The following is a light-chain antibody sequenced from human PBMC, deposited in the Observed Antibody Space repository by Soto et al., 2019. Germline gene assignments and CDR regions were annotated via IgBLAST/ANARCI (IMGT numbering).Light chain of an antibody. V-gene: IGKV3-15*01. J-gene: IGKJ2*01. CDR1: QSISSS. CDR3: QQYNDWRYT. Sequence: EIVMTQSPATLSVSPGERATLSCRASQSISSSLAWSQLKPGQAPRLLIYGASTRATGIPARFSGSGSGTEFTLTISSRQSEDFAVYYCQQYNDWRYTFGQGTKLDIK. CDR2: GAS.